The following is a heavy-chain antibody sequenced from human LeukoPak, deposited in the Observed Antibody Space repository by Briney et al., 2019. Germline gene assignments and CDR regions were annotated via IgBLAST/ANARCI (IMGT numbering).Heavy chain of an antibody. V-gene: IGHV3-21*04. CDR3: LRGYYGYRFDF. CDR1: GFTFSSYS. Sequence: PGGXXRLSCAASGFTFSSYSMNWVRQAPGKGLEGMSGITANGGGTNYADSMEGGLTMYRNNEKKGLYVQIDSLRAEDTALYYCLRGYYGYRFDFWGQGTLLIVSS. J-gene: IGHJ4*02. D-gene: IGHD3-16*01. CDR2: ITANGGGT.